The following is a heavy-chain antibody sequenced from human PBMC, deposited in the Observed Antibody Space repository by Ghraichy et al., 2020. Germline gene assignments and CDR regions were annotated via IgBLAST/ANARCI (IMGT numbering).Heavy chain of an antibody. V-gene: IGHV1-2*02. J-gene: IGHJ1*01. CDR3: ARIQCSSTSCYSPQFQH. CDR2: INPNSGGT. D-gene: IGHD2-2*02. Sequence: ASVKVSCKASGYTFTGYYMHWVRQAPGQGLEWMGWINPNSGGTNYAQKFQGRVTMTRDTSISTAYMELSRLRSDDTAVYYCARIQCSSTSCYSPQFQHWGQGTLVTVSS. CDR1: GYTFTGYY.